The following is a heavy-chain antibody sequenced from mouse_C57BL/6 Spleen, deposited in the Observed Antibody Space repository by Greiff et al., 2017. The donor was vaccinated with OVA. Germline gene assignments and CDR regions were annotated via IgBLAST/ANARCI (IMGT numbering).Heavy chain of an antibody. Sequence: VQLVESGAELVRPGASVTLSCKASGYTFTDYEMHWVKQTPVHGLEWIGAIDPETGGTAYNQKFKGKAILTADKSSSTAYMELRSLTSEDSAVYYCTRSGWLLQGFAYWGQGTLVTVSA. CDR1: GYTFTDYE. V-gene: IGHV1-15*01. CDR3: TRSGWLLQGFAY. D-gene: IGHD2-3*01. J-gene: IGHJ3*01. CDR2: IDPETGGT.